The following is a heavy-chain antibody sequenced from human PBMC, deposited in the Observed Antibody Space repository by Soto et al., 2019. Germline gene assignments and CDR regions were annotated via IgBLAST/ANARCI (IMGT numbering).Heavy chain of an antibody. Sequence: QVQVVESGRGVVQPGRSLRLSCAASGFTLSGYGMHWVRQAPGKGLEWVAVISYDGRNQYYADSVKGRFTVYRDNSKSTLYLQMDRLGVEDSAVYYCAKGGSSSARYFDYWGQGTLVTVSS. D-gene: IGHD6-6*01. CDR3: AKGGSSSARYFDY. CDR2: ISYDGRNQ. J-gene: IGHJ4*02. CDR1: GFTLSGYG. V-gene: IGHV3-30*18.